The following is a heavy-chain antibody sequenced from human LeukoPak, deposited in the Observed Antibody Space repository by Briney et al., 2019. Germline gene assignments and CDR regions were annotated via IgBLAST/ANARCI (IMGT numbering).Heavy chain of an antibody. V-gene: IGHV3-33*01. CDR3: ARDLDAYDFWSGYFKGLTNYYYYGMDV. D-gene: IGHD3-3*01. CDR2: ILYDGSNK. Sequence: GGSLRLSCAASGFTFSSYGMHWVRQAPGKGLEWVAVILYDGSNKYYADSVKGRFTISRDNSKNTLYLQMNSLRAEDTAVYYCARDLDAYDFWSGYFKGLTNYYYYGMDVWGQGTTVTVSS. CDR1: GFTFSSYG. J-gene: IGHJ6*02.